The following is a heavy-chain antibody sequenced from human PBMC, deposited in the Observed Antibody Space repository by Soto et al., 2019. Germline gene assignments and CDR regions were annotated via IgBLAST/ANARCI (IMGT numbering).Heavy chain of an antibody. CDR2: INSDGSST. D-gene: IGHD2-2*01. J-gene: IGHJ4*02. V-gene: IGHV3-74*01. CDR3: TSGPPMYCSSSSCYASPFYY. CDR1: GFTLSSYW. Sequence: EVQLVESGGGLVQPGGSLRLSCAASGFTLSSYWMHWVRQAPGKGLVWVSRINSDGSSTSYADSVKGRFTISRDNAKNTLYLPMNSLRAEDTAVYYCTSGPPMYCSSSSCYASPFYYWGQGTLVTVSS.